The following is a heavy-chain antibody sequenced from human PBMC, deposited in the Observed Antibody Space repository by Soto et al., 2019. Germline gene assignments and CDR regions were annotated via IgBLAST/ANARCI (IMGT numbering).Heavy chain of an antibody. D-gene: IGHD4-4*01. CDR3: ARLGHDYSNSGMDV. CDR1: GYSFTSYW. V-gene: IGHV5-10-1*01. J-gene: IGHJ6*02. Sequence: HGESLKISCKGSGYSFTSYWITWVRQMPGKGLEWMGKINPSDSYTNYSPSFQGHVTISADKSISTAYLQWSNLKASDTAMYYCARLGHDYSNSGMDVWGQGTTVTVSS. CDR2: INPSDSYT.